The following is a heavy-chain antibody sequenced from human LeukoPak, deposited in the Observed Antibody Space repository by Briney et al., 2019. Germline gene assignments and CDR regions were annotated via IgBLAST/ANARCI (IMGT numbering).Heavy chain of an antibody. J-gene: IGHJ4*02. V-gene: IGHV3-23*01. CDR3: ARLYNWNEGFDY. D-gene: IGHD1-20*01. Sequence: GGSLRLSCAASGFTFSSHALSWVRQAPGKGLEWVSTITARGATTYYADSVRGRFTISRDNSKNTLYLQMNSLRAGDTALYYCARLYNWNEGFDYWGQGTLVTVSS. CDR2: ITARGATT. CDR1: GFTFSSHA.